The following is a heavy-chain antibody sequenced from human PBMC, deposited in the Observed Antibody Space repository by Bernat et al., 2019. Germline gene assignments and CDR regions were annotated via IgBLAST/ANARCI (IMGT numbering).Heavy chain of an antibody. CDR2: IRYDGSNK. V-gene: IGHV3-30*02. Sequence: QVQLVESGGGVVQPGRSLTLSCAASGFTFSNYGMHWVRQAPGKGLEWVAFIRYDGSNKYYADSVKGRFTISRDNSKNTLYLQMNSLRAEDTAVYYCAKDAEPNYYFDYWGQGTLVTVSS. CDR3: AKDAEPNYYFDY. CDR1: GFTFSNYG. J-gene: IGHJ4*02. D-gene: IGHD1-1*01.